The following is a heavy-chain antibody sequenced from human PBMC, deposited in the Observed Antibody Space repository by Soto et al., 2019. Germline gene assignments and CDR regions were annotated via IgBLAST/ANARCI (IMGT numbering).Heavy chain of an antibody. D-gene: IGHD4-17*01. CDR1: GYTFTSYA. J-gene: IGHJ6*02. CDR3: AREKLLPVTTYNYYYSMDV. V-gene: IGHV1-3*01. CDR2: INAGNGNT. Sequence: ASVKVSCKASGYTFTSYALHWVRQAPGQRLEWMGWINAGNGNTKYSQKFQGRVTITRDTSASTAYMELSSLRSEDTAVYYCAREKLLPVTTYNYYYSMDVWGQGTTVTVSS.